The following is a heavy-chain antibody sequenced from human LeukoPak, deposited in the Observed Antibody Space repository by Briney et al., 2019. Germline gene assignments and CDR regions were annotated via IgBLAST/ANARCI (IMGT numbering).Heavy chain of an antibody. CDR2: IYYTGST. D-gene: IGHD6-19*01. CDR1: GGSISSGGYY. J-gene: IGHJ4*02. CDR3: ARVRAVAGSVSFDY. V-gene: IGHV4-31*03. Sequence: PSETLSLTCTVSGGSISSGGYYWSWIRQHPGKGLESIGYIYYTGSTYYNPSLKSRLTISVDTSKNQFSLNLSSVTAADTAVYYCARVRAVAGSVSFDYWGQGTLVTVPS.